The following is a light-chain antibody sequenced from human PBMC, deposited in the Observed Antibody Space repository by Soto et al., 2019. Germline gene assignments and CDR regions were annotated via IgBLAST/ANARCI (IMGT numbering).Light chain of an antibody. CDR3: QQAKIFPLS. CDR2: AAS. CDR1: QDISSW. Sequence: DIQMTQSPSSVSASVEDRVTMTCRASQDISSWLAWYQQRPGKAPKLLIYAASSWQSGVSSRFSGSGSGTDFTLTISSLQPEDFAIYYCQQAKIFPLSFGGGTKVEIK. V-gene: IGKV1-12*01. J-gene: IGKJ4*01.